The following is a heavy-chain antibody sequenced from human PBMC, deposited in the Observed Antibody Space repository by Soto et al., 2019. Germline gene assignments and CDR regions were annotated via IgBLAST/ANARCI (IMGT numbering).Heavy chain of an antibody. D-gene: IGHD3-10*01. CDR1: GFTVSSYG. J-gene: IGHJ3*02. CDR2: IWYDGSNK. CDR3: ARDGSVLLWFGESGSFDI. V-gene: IGHV3-33*01. Sequence: WGSLRISCAASGFTVSSYGMHWARQAPGKGLEWVAVIWYDGSNKYYADSVKGRFTISRDNSKNTLYLQMNSLRAEDTAVYYCARDGSVLLWFGESGSFDIWGQGTMVTVSS.